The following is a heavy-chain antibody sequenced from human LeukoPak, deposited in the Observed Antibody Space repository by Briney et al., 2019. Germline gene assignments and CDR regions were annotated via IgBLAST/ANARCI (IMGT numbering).Heavy chain of an antibody. CDR3: ARVLVGANYYYYYMDV. Sequence: SETLSLTCTVSGGSISSYYWSWIRQPAGKGLEWIGRIYTSGNTNYSPSLKSRVTISVGKSKNQFSLKLSSVTAADTAVYYCARVLVGANYYYYYMDVWGKGTTVTVSS. D-gene: IGHD1-26*01. J-gene: IGHJ6*03. CDR1: GGSISSYY. V-gene: IGHV4-4*07. CDR2: IYTSGNT.